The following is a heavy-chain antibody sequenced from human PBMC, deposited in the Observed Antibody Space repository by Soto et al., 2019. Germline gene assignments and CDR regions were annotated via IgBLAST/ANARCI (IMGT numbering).Heavy chain of an antibody. V-gene: IGHV4-30-4*01. CDR2: ISYGGST. Sequence: PSETLSLTCTVSGGSISSGNFYWSWIRQPPGKGLEWIGFISYGGSTYYSASLKSRFTISVDTSKNQFSLTLSFVTAADTAVYYCASMGTPATGLFLFDDWGQGSSVTGSS. J-gene: IGHJ4*02. D-gene: IGHD1-7*01. CDR1: GGSISSGNFY. CDR3: ASMGTPATGLFLFDD.